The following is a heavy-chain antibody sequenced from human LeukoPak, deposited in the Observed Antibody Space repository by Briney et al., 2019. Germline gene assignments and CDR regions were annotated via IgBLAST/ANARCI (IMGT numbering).Heavy chain of an antibody. CDR2: ISGSGGGT. Sequence: GGSLRLSCAASGFTFNSYAMSWVRQAPEKGLEWVATISGSGGGTYYADSVKGRFTISRDDSKNTLYLQMNSLRAEDTAVYYCARPDEQQLVRDAFDIWGQGTMVTVSS. D-gene: IGHD6-13*01. CDR1: GFTFNSYA. V-gene: IGHV3-23*01. CDR3: ARPDEQQLVRDAFDI. J-gene: IGHJ3*02.